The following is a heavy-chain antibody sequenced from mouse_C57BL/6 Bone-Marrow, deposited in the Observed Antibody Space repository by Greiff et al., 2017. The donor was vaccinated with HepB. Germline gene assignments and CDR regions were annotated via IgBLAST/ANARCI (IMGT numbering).Heavy chain of an antibody. CDR1: GYAFSSSW. V-gene: IGHV1-82*01. CDR3: ARSYPYYFDY. CDR2: IYPGDGDT. Sequence: VQLQQSGPELVKPGASVKISCKASGYAFSSSWINWVKQRPGKGLEWIGRIYPGDGDTNYNGKFKGKATLTADKSSSTAYMQLSSLTSEDSAVYFCARSYPYYFDYWGQGTTLTVSS. J-gene: IGHJ2*01.